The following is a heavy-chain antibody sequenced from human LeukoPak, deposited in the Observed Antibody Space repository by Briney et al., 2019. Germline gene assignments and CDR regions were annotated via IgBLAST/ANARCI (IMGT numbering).Heavy chain of an antibody. J-gene: IGHJ4*02. D-gene: IGHD3-10*01. Sequence: ASVKVSCKASGYTFTSYDINWVRQATGQGLEWMGWMNPNSGNTGYAQKFQGRVTMTRNTSISTAYMELSSLRSEDTAVYYCARGGTYLVSFGESPYYFDYWGQGTLVTVSS. V-gene: IGHV1-8*01. CDR2: MNPNSGNT. CDR1: GYTFTSYD. CDR3: ARGGTYLVSFGESPYYFDY.